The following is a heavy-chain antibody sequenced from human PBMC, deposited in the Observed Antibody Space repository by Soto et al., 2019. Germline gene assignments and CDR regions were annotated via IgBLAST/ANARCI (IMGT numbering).Heavy chain of an antibody. CDR3: AKEGAAAGYYFDY. Sequence: GGSLRLSCAASGFTFSSYGMHWVRQAPGKGLEWVAVISYDGSNKYYADSVKGRFTISRDNSKNTLYLQMNSLRAEDTAVYYCAKEGAAAGYYFDYWGQGTLVTVSS. J-gene: IGHJ4*02. V-gene: IGHV3-30*18. CDR1: GFTFSSYG. CDR2: ISYDGSNK. D-gene: IGHD6-13*01.